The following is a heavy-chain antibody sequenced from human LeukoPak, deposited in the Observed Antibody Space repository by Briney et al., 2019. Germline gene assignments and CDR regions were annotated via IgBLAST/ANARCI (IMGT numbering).Heavy chain of an antibody. CDR1: GFTFSSYG. CDR3: AKDRTGSQRRGYFDY. J-gene: IGHJ4*02. Sequence: PGRSLRLSCAASGFTFSSYGMHWVRQAPGKGLEWVAVISYDGSNKYYADSVKGRFTISRDNSKNTLYLQMNSLRAEDTAVYYCAKDRTGSQRRGYFDYWGQGTPVTVSS. CDR2: ISYDGSNK. V-gene: IGHV3-30*18. D-gene: IGHD3/OR15-3a*01.